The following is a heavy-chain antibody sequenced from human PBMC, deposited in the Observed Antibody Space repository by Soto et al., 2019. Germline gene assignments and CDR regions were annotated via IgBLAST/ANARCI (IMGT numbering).Heavy chain of an antibody. J-gene: IGHJ6*04. Sequence: PSETLSLTCTVSGGSISSSSYYWGWIRQPPGKGLEWIGSIYYSGSTYYNPSLKSRVTISVDTSKNQFSLKLSSVTAADTAVYYCAWRPSVVVPAAGHPVWGKGTTVTVSS. CDR2: IYYSGST. CDR3: AWRPSVVVPAAGHPV. CDR1: GGSISSSSYY. V-gene: IGHV4-39*01. D-gene: IGHD2-2*01.